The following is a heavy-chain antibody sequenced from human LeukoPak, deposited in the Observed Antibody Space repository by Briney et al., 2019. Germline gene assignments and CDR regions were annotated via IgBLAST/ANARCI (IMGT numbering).Heavy chain of an antibody. CDR1: GFTFINYA. V-gene: IGHV3-23*01. CDR3: ATSDDLWSGMDN. D-gene: IGHD3-3*01. Sequence: GGSLRLSCAASGFTFINYAMNWVRQAPGKGLEWVSALSFSGLTTYYADSVRGRFTISRDNSKSTLYLQMDSLRAEDTAVYYCATSDDLWSGMDNWGQGTLVTVSS. CDR2: LSFSGLTT. J-gene: IGHJ4*02.